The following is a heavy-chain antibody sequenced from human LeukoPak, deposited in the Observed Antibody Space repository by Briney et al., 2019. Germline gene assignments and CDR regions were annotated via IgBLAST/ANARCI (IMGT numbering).Heavy chain of an antibody. D-gene: IGHD6-13*01. V-gene: IGHV1-18*01. CDR2: ISAYNGNT. J-gene: IGHJ4*02. Sequence: ASVKVSCKASGYTFTCYGISWVRQAPGQGLEWMGWISAYNGNTNYAQKLQGRVTMTTDTPTSTAYMELRSLRSDDTAVYYCARYESSSWYGYFDYWGQGTLVTVSS. CDR3: ARYESSSWYGYFDY. CDR1: GYTFTCYG.